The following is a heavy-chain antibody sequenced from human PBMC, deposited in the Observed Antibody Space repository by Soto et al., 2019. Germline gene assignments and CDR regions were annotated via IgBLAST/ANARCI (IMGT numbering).Heavy chain of an antibody. J-gene: IGHJ4*02. CDR1: GGSFSGYY. Sequence: QVQLQQWGAGLLKPSETLSLTCAVYGGSFSGYYWTWIRQPPGTGLEWIGAINHSGSTNYNPSLNGRVTISVETSKLPFSLKLTSVTAADTAVYYFARDKITGLFDYWGQGTLVTVSS. CDR2: INHSGST. V-gene: IGHV4-34*01. D-gene: IGHD2-8*02. CDR3: ARDKITGLFDY.